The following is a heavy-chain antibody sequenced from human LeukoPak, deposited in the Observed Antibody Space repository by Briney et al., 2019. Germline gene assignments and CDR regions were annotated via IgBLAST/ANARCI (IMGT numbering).Heavy chain of an antibody. D-gene: IGHD3-22*01. CDR1: GYSISSYY. J-gene: IGHJ4*02. CDR2: VYHSGSS. V-gene: IGHV4-38-2*02. CDR3: AGKYYYDSSSGYFYVDY. Sequence: SETLSLTCTVSGYSISSYYWGWIRQPPGKGLEWIGSVYHSGSSYYNPSLKSRVTISIDTSKNQFSLKLRSVTAADTAVYYCAGKYYYDSSSGYFYVDYWGQGTLVTVSP.